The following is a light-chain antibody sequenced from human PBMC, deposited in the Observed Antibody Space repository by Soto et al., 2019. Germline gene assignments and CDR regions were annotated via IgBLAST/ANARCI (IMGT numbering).Light chain of an antibody. CDR2: QDS. CDR1: KLGDKY. V-gene: IGLV3-1*01. CDR3: QAWDSSTAVV. Sequence: SSELTQPPSVSVSPGQTASITCSGDKLGDKYASWYQQKPRQSPVLVIYQDSKRPSGIPERFSGSNSGNTATLTISGTQAMDEADYYCQAWDSSTAVVFGGWTKLTVL. J-gene: IGLJ2*01.